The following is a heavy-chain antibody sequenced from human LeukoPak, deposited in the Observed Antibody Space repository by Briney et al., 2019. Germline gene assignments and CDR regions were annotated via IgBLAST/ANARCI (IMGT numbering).Heavy chain of an antibody. CDR1: GGSISSYY. V-gene: IGHV4-59*01. J-gene: IGHJ3*02. D-gene: IGHD1-26*01. CDR2: IYYSGST. CDR3: ARAPIVGATDAFDI. Sequence: SETLSLTCTVSGGSISSYYWSWIRQPPGKGLEWIGYIYYSGSTNYNPSLKSRVTISVDTFKNQFSLKLSSVTAADTAVYYCARAPIVGATDAFDIWGQGTMVTVSS.